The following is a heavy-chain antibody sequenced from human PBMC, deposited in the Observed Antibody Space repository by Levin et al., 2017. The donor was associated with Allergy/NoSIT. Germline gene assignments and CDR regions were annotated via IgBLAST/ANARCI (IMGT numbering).Heavy chain of an antibody. Sequence: ASVKVSCKASGYTFTSYGISWVRQAPGQGLEWMGWISAYNGNTNYAQKLQGRVTMTTDTSTSTAYMELRSLRSDDTAVYYCARVLEYQLLYGYSSSWYFDYWGQGTLVTVSS. CDR3: ARVLEYQLLYGYSSSWYFDY. CDR1: GYTFTSYG. V-gene: IGHV1-18*01. D-gene: IGHD6-13*01. CDR2: ISAYNGNT. J-gene: IGHJ4*02.